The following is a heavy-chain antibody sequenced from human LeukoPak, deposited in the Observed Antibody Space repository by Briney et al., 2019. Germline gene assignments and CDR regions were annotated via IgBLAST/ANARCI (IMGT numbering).Heavy chain of an antibody. D-gene: IGHD3-22*01. Sequence: GGSLRLSCAASGFTFSTYDMHWVRQATGKGLEWVSGINPAGDTYYPGSVKGRFTISREDAKNSFYLQMNSLRVGDTAVYYCAKRDTSGSYYFDYWGQGTLVTVSS. V-gene: IGHV3-13*04. CDR1: GFTFSTYD. CDR3: AKRDTSGSYYFDY. CDR2: INPAGDT. J-gene: IGHJ4*02.